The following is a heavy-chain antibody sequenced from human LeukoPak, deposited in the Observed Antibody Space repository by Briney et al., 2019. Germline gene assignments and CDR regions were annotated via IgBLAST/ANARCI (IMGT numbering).Heavy chain of an antibody. CDR2: IIPIFGTA. Sequence: AASVTVSCKASGGTFSSYAISWVRQAPGQGLEWMGGIIPIFGTANYAQKFQGRVTITADESTSTAYMELSSLRSEDTAVYYCARAPTDYGDYGWGLAGMDVWGQGTTVTVSS. V-gene: IGHV1-69*13. CDR3: ARAPTDYGDYGWGLAGMDV. D-gene: IGHD4-17*01. CDR1: GGTFSSYA. J-gene: IGHJ6*02.